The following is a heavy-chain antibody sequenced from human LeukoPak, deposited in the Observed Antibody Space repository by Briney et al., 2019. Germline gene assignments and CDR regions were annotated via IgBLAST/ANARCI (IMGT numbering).Heavy chain of an antibody. CDR3: TRLGAHYYGSGSAFFYFDY. V-gene: IGHV3-73*01. Sequence: GGSLRLSCAASGFTFSGSAMHWVRQASGKGLEWVGRIRSKANSYATAYAASVKGRFTISRDDSENTAYLQMNSLKTEDTAVYYCTRLGAHYYGSGSAFFYFDYWGQGTLVTVSS. CDR2: IRSKANSYAT. J-gene: IGHJ4*02. D-gene: IGHD3-10*01. CDR1: GFTFSGSA.